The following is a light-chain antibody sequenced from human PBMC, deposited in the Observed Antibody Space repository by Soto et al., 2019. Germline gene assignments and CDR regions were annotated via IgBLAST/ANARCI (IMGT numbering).Light chain of an antibody. CDR3: PQYSSSPGMYT. J-gene: IGKJ2*01. V-gene: IGKV3-20*01. CDR1: QSVGSRY. CDR2: GVS. Sequence: EIVLTQSPGTLSLSPGERATLSCRASQSVGSRYLAWYQQRPGQAPRLLIFGVSSRATGIPDRFSGSGSGTYFTLTISRLEPEDFAVYYCPQYSSSPGMYTFGQGTKLEI.